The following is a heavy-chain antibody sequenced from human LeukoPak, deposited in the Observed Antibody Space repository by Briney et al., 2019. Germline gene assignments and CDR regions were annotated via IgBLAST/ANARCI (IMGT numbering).Heavy chain of an antibody. CDR3: ARSSYGDHAGYFYYGMDV. V-gene: IGHV6-1*01. J-gene: IGHJ6*02. Sequence: SQTLSLTCAISGDSVSSNSAAWNWIRQSPSRGLEWLGRTYYRSKWYNDYAVSVKSRITINPDTSKNQFSLQLNSVTPEGTAVYYCARSSYGDHAGYFYYGMDVWGQGATATVSS. CDR1: GDSVSSNSAA. D-gene: IGHD4-17*01. CDR2: TYYRSKWYN.